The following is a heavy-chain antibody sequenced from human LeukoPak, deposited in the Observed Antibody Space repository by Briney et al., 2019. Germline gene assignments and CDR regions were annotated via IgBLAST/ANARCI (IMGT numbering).Heavy chain of an antibody. CDR2: FFYSGST. CDR1: GGSISSSNYY. J-gene: IGHJ5*01. Sequence: SETLSLTCTVSGGSISSSNYYWGWIRQPPGKGLEWIGSFFYSGSTDYNPSLKSRVSISVDTSKNQFSLKLSSVTAADTAVYYCARHGHLRAFGSWGQGTLVTVSS. V-gene: IGHV4-39*01. CDR3: ARHGHLRAFGS.